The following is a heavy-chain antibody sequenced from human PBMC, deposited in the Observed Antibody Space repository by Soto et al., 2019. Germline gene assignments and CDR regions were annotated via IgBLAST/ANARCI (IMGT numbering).Heavy chain of an antibody. Sequence: GGSLRLSCAASGFTFSSYWMSWVRQAPGKGLEWVANIKQDGSEKYYVDSVKGRFTISRDNAKNSLYLQMNSLRAEDTAVYYCARDYPSPYDILDVGDSWFDPWGQGTLVTVSS. CDR2: IKQDGSEK. D-gene: IGHD3-9*01. J-gene: IGHJ5*02. CDR3: ARDYPSPYDILDVGDSWFDP. V-gene: IGHV3-7*01. CDR1: GFTFSSYW.